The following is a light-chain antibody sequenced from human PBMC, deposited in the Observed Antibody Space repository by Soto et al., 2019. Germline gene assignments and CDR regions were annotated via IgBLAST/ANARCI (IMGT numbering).Light chain of an antibody. CDR3: QQRRDWPPGT. CDR1: QSVGSC. CDR2: ETS. Sequence: EIVLTQSPDTLSLFRGERATLTCRASQSVGSCLAWYQQKPGQAPRLLIYETSNRAAGTPARFSGSGSGTDFTLTISCLEPEDSAVYYCQQRRDWPPGTFGQGTKVEIK. V-gene: IGKV3-11*01. J-gene: IGKJ1*01.